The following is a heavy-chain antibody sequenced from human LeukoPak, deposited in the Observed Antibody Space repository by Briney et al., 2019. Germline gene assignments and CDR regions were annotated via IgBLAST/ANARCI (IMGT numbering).Heavy chain of an antibody. D-gene: IGHD3-3*02. CDR3: AIKHFWSDNSSYYFDS. V-gene: IGHV4-38-2*01. Sequence: SETLSLTRAVSDYAITSDYYWGWFRQPPRKGLEWIASLYRSGTTYYNPSLKSRVTTSVDTSKNQFSLKLTSVTAADTAVYYCAIKHFWSDNSSYYFDSWGQGTLVSVSS. CDR1: DYAITSDYY. CDR2: LYRSGTT. J-gene: IGHJ4*02.